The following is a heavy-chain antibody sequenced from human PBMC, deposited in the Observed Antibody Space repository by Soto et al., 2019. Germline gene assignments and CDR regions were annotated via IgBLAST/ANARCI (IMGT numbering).Heavy chain of an antibody. J-gene: IGHJ4*02. CDR2: ITYGGSNQ. Sequence: GSLRLSCAASGFIFSSYTMHWVRQAPGKGLEWVGVITYGGSNQYYADSVKGRFTISRDNSRNMLFLQMNSLRPDDTAVYYCARAPSGSYPEFDYWGQGTLVTVSS. D-gene: IGHD1-26*01. CDR1: GFIFSSYT. CDR3: ARAPSGSYPEFDY. V-gene: IGHV3-30-3*01.